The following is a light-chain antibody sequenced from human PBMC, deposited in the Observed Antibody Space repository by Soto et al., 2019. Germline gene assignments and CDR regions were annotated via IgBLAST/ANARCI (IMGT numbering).Light chain of an antibody. CDR1: QSLLHSNGYNY. CDR3: MQALQTPRT. Sequence: DIVMTQSPLSLPVTLGELASISCRSSQSLLHSNGYNYLDWYLQKPGQAPQLLISLGSNRASVVPGRFSGSGSGTDFTLKISRVEAEDVGVYYCMQALQTPRTFGQGTKVEIK. CDR2: LGS. J-gene: IGKJ1*01. V-gene: IGKV2-28*01.